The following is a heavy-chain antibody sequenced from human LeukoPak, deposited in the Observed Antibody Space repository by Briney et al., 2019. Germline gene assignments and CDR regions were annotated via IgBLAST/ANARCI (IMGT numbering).Heavy chain of an antibody. CDR3: ARDFGGSSWYQPYYYYYGMDV. V-gene: IGHV4-4*07. CDR2: IYTSGST. Sequence: SETLSLTCTVSGGSISSYYWSWIRQPAGKGLEWIGRIYTSGSTNYNPSLKSRVTMSVDTSKNLFSLKLSSVTAADTAVYYCARDFGGSSWYQPYYYYYGMDVWGQGTTVTVSS. CDR1: GGSISSYY. D-gene: IGHD6-13*01. J-gene: IGHJ6*02.